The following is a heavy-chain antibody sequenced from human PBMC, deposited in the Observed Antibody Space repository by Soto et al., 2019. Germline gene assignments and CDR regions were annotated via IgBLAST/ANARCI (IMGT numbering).Heavy chain of an antibody. V-gene: IGHV3-23*01. Sequence: EVQLLESGGGLIQPGGSLRLSCAASGFMFSSYAMSWVRQAPGKGLEWVSSISASGGTANLADSVEGRCTISRDNSKSTLYLQMNSLRAEDTAVYYCAKLTYPSASTGYYYERVSGWIDSWGQGTLVTVSS. J-gene: IGHJ5*01. CDR3: AKLTYPSASTGYYYERVSGWIDS. CDR2: ISASGGTA. D-gene: IGHD3-22*01. CDR1: GFMFSSYA.